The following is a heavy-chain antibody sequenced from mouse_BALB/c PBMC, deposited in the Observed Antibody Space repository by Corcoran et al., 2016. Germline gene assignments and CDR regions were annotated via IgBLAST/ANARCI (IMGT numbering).Heavy chain of an antibody. D-gene: IGHD2-2*01. J-gene: IGHJ3*01. CDR3: ARRGGYFAY. CDR1: GFDFSRYW. V-gene: IGHV4-1*02. CDR2: INPDSSTI. Sequence: EVKLLESGGGLVQPGGSLKLSCAASGFDFSRYWMSWVRQAPGKGVEWIGEINPDSSTINYTPSLKDKFIISRDNAKNTLFLQMSKVRSEDTALYYCARRGGYFAYWGQGTLVTVSA.